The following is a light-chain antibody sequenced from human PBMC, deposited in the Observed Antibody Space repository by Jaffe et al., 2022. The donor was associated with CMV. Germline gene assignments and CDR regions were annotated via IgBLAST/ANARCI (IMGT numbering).Light chain of an antibody. CDR3: ATWDDSLNGWV. CDR2: DTN. V-gene: IGLV1-44*01. J-gene: IGLJ3*02. CDR1: SSNIRTNA. Sequence: QSILTQPPSASGTPGQRVTISCSGSSSNIRTNAVNWYQQLPGTAPKLLIYDTNQRPSGVPDRFSGSKSGTSASLAISGLQSEDEADYYCATWDDSLNGWVFGGGTKLTVL.